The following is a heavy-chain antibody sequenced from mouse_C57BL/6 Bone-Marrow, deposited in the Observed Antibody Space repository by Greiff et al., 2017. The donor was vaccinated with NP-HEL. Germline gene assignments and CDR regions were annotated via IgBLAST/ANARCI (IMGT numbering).Heavy chain of an antibody. CDR1: GYTFTSYW. V-gene: IGHV1-52*01. J-gene: IGHJ1*03. D-gene: IGHD1-1*01. CDR2: IDPSDSET. Sequence: QVQLQQPGAELVRPGSSVKLSCKASGYTFTSYWMHWVKQRPIQGLEWIGNIDPSDSETHYNQKFKDKATLTVDKSSSTAYMQLSSLTSEDSAVYYCARGPYYYGDWYFDVWGTGTTVTVSS. CDR3: ARGPYYYGDWYFDV.